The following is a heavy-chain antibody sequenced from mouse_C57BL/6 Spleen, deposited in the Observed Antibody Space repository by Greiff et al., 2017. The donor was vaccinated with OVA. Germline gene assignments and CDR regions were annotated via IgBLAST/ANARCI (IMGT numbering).Heavy chain of an antibody. CDR1: GYTFTSYW. V-gene: IGHV1-7*01. CDR2: INPSSGYT. CDR3: ARGNSNYVGGFDY. D-gene: IGHD2-5*01. Sequence: QVQLQQSGAELAKPGASVKLSCKASGYTFTSYWMHWVKQRPGQGLEWIGYINPSSGYTKYNQKFKDKATLTADKSSSTAYMQLSSLTYEDSAVYDCARGNSNYVGGFDYWGQGTTLTVSS. J-gene: IGHJ2*01.